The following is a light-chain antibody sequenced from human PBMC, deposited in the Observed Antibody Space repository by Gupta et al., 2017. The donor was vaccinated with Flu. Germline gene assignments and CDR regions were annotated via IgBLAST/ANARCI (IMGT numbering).Light chain of an antibody. CDR3: QQADSYPGRT. V-gene: IGKV1-12*01. Sequence: SSVSASVGDRITITCRASQDINNWVAWYQQKPGKAPNLLIYATSRLQSGVPSRFSGSGSGTDFTLTISNLQPEDFATYYCQQADSYPGRTFGQGTKVEIK. CDR2: ATS. CDR1: QDINNW. J-gene: IGKJ1*01.